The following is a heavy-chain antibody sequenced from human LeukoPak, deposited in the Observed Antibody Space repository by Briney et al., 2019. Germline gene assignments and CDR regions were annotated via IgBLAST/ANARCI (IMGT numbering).Heavy chain of an antibody. CDR1: GYTFTGYY. D-gene: IGHD5-12*01. J-gene: IGHJ4*02. CDR3: ARDWSGYGFDY. CDR2: INPSGGST. V-gene: IGHV1-46*01. Sequence: ASVKVSCKASGYTFTGYYMHWVRQAPGQGLEWMGIINPSGGSTSYAQKFQGRVTMTRDTSTSTVYMELSSLRSEDTAVYYCARDWSGYGFDYWGQGTLVTVSS.